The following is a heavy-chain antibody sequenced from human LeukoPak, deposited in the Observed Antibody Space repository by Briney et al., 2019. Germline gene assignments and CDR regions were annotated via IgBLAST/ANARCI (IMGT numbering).Heavy chain of an antibody. Sequence: GASVKVSCKASGGIFTNYAIKWVRQAPGQGLEWIGGIIPIFGTTNYAQKFQGRVTITADESTTTAYMELSSLRSQDTAVYFCARTGIPLTVDFYFDYWGQGTLLTVSS. J-gene: IGHJ4*02. V-gene: IGHV1-69*13. CDR1: GGIFTNYA. D-gene: IGHD2-21*01. CDR2: IIPIFGTT. CDR3: ARTGIPLTVDFYFDY.